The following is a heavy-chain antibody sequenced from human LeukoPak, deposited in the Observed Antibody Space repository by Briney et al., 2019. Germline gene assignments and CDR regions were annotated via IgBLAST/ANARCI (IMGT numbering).Heavy chain of an antibody. Sequence: GESLKISCKGSGYSFPSHWIGWVRQMPGKGLEWMGIIYPGDSDTRYSPSFQGQVTISADKSISTAYLQWSSLKTSDTAMYYCVRRASYYDGLDYWGQGTLVTVSS. CDR2: IYPGDSDT. V-gene: IGHV5-51*01. CDR1: GYSFPSHW. CDR3: VRRASYYDGLDY. J-gene: IGHJ4*02. D-gene: IGHD3-22*01.